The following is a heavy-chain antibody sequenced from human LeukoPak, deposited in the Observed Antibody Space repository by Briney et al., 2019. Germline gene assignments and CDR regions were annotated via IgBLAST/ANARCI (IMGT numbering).Heavy chain of an antibody. V-gene: IGHV4-30-4*01. CDR1: GGSLSRGDYY. Sequence: PSQTLSLTCTVSGGSLSRGDYYWRWIRQPPGRGVEWIGYIFYSGSTYYNPSLKSRVTISVDTSKNQFSLRLSSVTAADTAVYYCAQGQGAPLGTGYFDYWGQGTLVTVSS. J-gene: IGHJ4*02. CDR2: IFYSGST. D-gene: IGHD3/OR15-3a*01. CDR3: AQGQGAPLGTGYFDY.